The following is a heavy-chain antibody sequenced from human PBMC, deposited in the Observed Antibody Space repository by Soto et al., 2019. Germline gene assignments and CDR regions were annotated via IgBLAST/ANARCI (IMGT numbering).Heavy chain of an antibody. CDR2: INPNSGGT. CDR1: GYTFTGYY. CDR3: ASDRTFAASSFDY. V-gene: IGHV1-2*02. J-gene: IGHJ4*02. D-gene: IGHD6-13*01. Sequence: GASVKVSCKASGYTFTGYYMHWVRQAPGQGLEWMGWINPNSGGTNYAQKFQGRVTMTRDTSISTAYMELSRLRSDDTAVYYCASDRTFAASSFDYWGPGTLVTVSS.